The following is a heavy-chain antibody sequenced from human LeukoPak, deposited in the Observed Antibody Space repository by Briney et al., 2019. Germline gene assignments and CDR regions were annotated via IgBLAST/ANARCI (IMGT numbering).Heavy chain of an antibody. D-gene: IGHD3-22*01. Sequence: TGGSLRLSCVASGFTFSSYAMSWVRQAPGKGLEWVSTIAGSGATTYYADSVKGRFTISRDNSKNTLYLQMNSLRAEDTAVYYCAKDDSSGYYSLYNWFDPWGQGTLVTVSS. CDR3: AKDDSSGYYSLYNWFDP. CDR2: IAGSGATT. J-gene: IGHJ5*02. V-gene: IGHV3-23*01. CDR1: GFTFSSYA.